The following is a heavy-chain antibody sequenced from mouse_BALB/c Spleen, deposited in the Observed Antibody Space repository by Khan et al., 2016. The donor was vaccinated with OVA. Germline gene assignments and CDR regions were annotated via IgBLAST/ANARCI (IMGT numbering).Heavy chain of an antibody. CDR3: AKAYYRYGGYYAMDY. V-gene: IGHV2-6-4*01. CDR1: GFSLSRYD. D-gene: IGHD2-14*01. CDR2: IWGGGGT. J-gene: IGHJ4*01. Sequence: VELVESGPGLAAPSQSLYSTCTVSGFSLSRYDIHWVRQPPGKGLEWLGVIWGGGGTAYNTTLKSRMSISNDNSKSQVFLKMNSLQTGDTAMYYCAKAYYRYGGYYAMDYWGQGTSVTVSS.